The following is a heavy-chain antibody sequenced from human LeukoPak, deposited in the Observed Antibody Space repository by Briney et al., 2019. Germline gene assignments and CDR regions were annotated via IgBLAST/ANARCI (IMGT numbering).Heavy chain of an antibody. V-gene: IGHV4-39*07. D-gene: IGHD3-16*01. J-gene: IGHJ4*02. Sequence: PSETLSLTCTVSGGSISSSSYYWGWIRQPPGKGLEWIGSIYYSGSTYYNPSLKSRVTISVDTSKNQFSLKLSSVTAADTAVYYCARGGQGDGYVDYWGQGTLVTVSS. CDR2: IYYSGST. CDR1: GGSISSSSYY. CDR3: ARGGQGDGYVDY.